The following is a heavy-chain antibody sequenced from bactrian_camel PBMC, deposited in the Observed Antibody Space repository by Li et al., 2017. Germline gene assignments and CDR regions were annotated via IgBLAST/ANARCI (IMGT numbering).Heavy chain of an antibody. Sequence: HVQLVESGGGLVQPGGSLRLSCAASGFTFSSYYWGWVRQAPGKGLEWVSSIVSDGTNTYYADSVKGRFSVSRDNAKNTLYLQLTSLKTEDMAMYYCTSGPLGDPYGLVDNYWGQGTQVTVS. CDR3: TSGPLGDPYGLVDNY. J-gene: IGHJ4*01. CDR1: GFTFSSYY. D-gene: IGHD5*01. V-gene: IGHV3-2*01. CDR2: IVSDGTNT.